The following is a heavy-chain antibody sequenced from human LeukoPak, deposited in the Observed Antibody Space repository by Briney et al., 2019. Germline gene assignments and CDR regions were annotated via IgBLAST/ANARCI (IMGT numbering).Heavy chain of an antibody. D-gene: IGHD6-19*01. V-gene: IGHV3-30-3*01. CDR2: ISYDGSNK. Sequence: PGRSLRLSCAASGFTFSSYAMHWVRQAPGKGLEWVAVISYDGSNKYYADSVKGRFTISRDNSKNTLYLQMNSLRAEDTAVYYCARDLVRIAVAGSFDYWSQGTLVTVSS. CDR3: ARDLVRIAVAGSFDY. CDR1: GFTFSSYA. J-gene: IGHJ4*02.